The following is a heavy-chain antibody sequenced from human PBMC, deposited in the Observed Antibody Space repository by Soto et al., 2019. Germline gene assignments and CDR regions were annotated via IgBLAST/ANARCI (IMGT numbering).Heavy chain of an antibody. CDR2: IIPIFGTA. J-gene: IGHJ6*02. Sequence: ASVKVSCKASGGTFSSYAISWVRQAPGQGLEWMGGIIPIFGTANYAQKFQGRVTITADESTSTAYMELSSLRSEDTAVYYCARGDIVVVPAAIGYYYYYYGMAVWGQGTTVTVSS. V-gene: IGHV1-69*13. D-gene: IGHD2-2*01. CDR3: ARGDIVVVPAAIGYYYYYYGMAV. CDR1: GGTFSSYA.